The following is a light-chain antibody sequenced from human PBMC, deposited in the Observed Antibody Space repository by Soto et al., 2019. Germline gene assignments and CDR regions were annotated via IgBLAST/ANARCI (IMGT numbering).Light chain of an antibody. J-gene: IGKJ1*01. V-gene: IGKV1-5*01. CDR1: QSISSW. Sequence: DIQMTQSPSTLSASVGDRVTITCRASQSISSWLAWYQQKPGKAPKLLIYDASSLESGVPSRFSGSGSGTEFTLTISSLQRDDFATYYCQQYNSYSRTFGQGTKVGIK. CDR3: QQYNSYSRT. CDR2: DAS.